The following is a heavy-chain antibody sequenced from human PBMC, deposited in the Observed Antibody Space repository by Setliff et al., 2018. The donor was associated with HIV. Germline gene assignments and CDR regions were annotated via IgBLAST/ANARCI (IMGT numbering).Heavy chain of an antibody. CDR2: ISSSSSHT. Sequence: GGSLRLSCAASGFTFSSYSMNWVRQAPGKGLEWVSYISSSSSHTHYADSVKGRFTISRDNVKNSLYLQMNTLRAEDTAVYFCARQGNWEFDYWGQGTLVTVSS. D-gene: IGHD7-27*01. CDR1: GFTFSSYS. CDR3: ARQGNWEFDY. J-gene: IGHJ4*02. V-gene: IGHV3-21*01.